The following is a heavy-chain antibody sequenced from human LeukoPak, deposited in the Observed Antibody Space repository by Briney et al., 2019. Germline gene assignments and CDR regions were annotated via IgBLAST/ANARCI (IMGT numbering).Heavy chain of an antibody. D-gene: IGHD6-6*01. CDR1: GGTFSSYT. V-gene: IGHV1-69*05. J-gene: IGHJ4*02. CDR3: ARDLPAGMAARPPYQLDY. Sequence: GASVKVSCKASGGTFSSYTISWVRQAPGQGLEWMGGIIPIFGTANYAQKFQGRVTLTTETSTSTVYMELRSLKSDDTAVYYCARDLPAGMAARPPYQLDYWGQGTRVTVSS. CDR2: IIPIFGTA.